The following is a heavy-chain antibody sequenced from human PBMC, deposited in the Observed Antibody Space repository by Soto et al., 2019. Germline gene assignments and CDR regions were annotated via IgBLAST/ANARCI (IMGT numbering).Heavy chain of an antibody. D-gene: IGHD6-13*01. CDR1: GGSFSGYY. J-gene: IGHJ4*02. V-gene: IGHV4-34*01. CDR2: INHSGSA. Sequence: PSETLSLTCAVYGGSFSGYYWSWIRQPPGKGLECIGEINHSGSANYNPSLKSRVTISVDTSKNQFSLKLSSVTAADTAVYYCARGPNAVAAAGVDDWGQGTLVTVSS. CDR3: ARGPNAVAAAGVDD.